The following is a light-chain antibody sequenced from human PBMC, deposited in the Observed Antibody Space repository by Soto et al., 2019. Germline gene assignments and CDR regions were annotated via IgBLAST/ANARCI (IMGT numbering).Light chain of an antibody. CDR3: QVWDSTSDHWV. V-gene: IGLV3-21*02. J-gene: IGLJ3*02. CDR2: DDS. CDR1: NIAAKS. Sequence: SSELTQPPSVSVAPGQTARITCGGDNIAAKSVHWYRQKPGQAPVLVIYDDSDRPSGIPERFSGSNSGNTATLTISRVEAGDEADYYCQVWDSTSDHWVFGGGTKVTVL.